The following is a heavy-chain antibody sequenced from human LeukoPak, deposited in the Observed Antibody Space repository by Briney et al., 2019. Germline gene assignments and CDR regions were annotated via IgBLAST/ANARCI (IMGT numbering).Heavy chain of an antibody. CDR3: ARSLAAAGPDY. J-gene: IGHJ4*02. D-gene: IGHD6-13*01. CDR1: GYTFTTYY. V-gene: IGHV1-46*01. Sequence: GASVKVSCKASGYTFTTYYMHWVRQAPGQGLEWMGIINPIGGNTSYAQKFQGRVTMTRDTSTSTVYMELSSLRSEDTAVYYCARSLAAAGPDYWGQGTLVTVSS. CDR2: INPIGGNT.